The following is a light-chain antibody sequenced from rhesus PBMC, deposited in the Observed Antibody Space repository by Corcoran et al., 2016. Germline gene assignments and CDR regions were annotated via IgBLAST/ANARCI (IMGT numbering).Light chain of an antibody. CDR1: QSLLYSSNNQNY. V-gene: IGKV4-1*01. Sequence: DIVMTQSPDSLAVSLGERVTINCKSSQSLLYSSNNQNYLACYQQKPGQAPKLLIYWASTRESGVPNRFRGRGSGTDFTLTISGLQAEDVAVYYCQQYYSSPFTFGPGTKLDIK. CDR2: WAS. J-gene: IGKJ3*01. CDR3: QQYYSSPFT.